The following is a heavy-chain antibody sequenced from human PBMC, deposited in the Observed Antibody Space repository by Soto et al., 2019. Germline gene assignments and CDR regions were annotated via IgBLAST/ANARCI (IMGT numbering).Heavy chain of an antibody. Sequence: GGSLRLSCAASGFTFSSYGMHWVRQAPGKGLEWVAVISYDGSNKYYADSVKGRFTISRDNSKNTLYLQMNSLRAEDTAVYYCAKGPSGSYFTGFDYWGQGTLVTVSS. CDR2: ISYDGSNK. V-gene: IGHV3-30*18. D-gene: IGHD1-26*01. CDR1: GFTFSSYG. J-gene: IGHJ4*02. CDR3: AKGPSGSYFTGFDY.